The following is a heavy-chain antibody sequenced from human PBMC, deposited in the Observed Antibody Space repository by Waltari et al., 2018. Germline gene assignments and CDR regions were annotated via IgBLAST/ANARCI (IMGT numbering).Heavy chain of an antibody. V-gene: IGHV3-23*01. D-gene: IGHD1-1*01. CDR1: GFTFSSYA. Sequence: EVQLLESGGGLVQPGGSLRLSCAASGFTFSSYAMSWVRPAPGKGLEWVSAISGSGGSTYYADSVKGRFTISRDNSKNTLYLQMNSLRAEDTAVYYCAKPHAPGNDWAPTDYWGQGTLVTVSS. CDR2: ISGSGGST. CDR3: AKPHAPGNDWAPTDY. J-gene: IGHJ4*02.